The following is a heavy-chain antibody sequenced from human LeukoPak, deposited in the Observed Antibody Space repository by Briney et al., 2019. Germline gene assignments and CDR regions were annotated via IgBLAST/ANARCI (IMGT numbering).Heavy chain of an antibody. J-gene: IGHJ5*02. CDR2: IYQSGIT. D-gene: IGHD6-6*01. Sequence: SETLSLTCTVSGYSISSGYYWGWIRQPPGKGLEWIGSIYQSGITYYNPSLKSRVTISVDTSKNQFSLKLSSVTAADTAVYYCAREVSSSSGNWFDPWGQGTLVTVSS. V-gene: IGHV4-38-2*02. CDR1: GYSISSGYY. CDR3: AREVSSSSGNWFDP.